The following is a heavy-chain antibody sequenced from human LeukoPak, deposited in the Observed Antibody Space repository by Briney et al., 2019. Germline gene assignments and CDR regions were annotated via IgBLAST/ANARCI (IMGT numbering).Heavy chain of an antibody. V-gene: IGHV1-69*13. Sequence: SVKVSCKASGGTFSSYAISWVRQAPGQGLEWMGGIIPILGTANYAQKFQGRVTITADESTSTAYMELSSLRSEDTAVYYCARGGITDLTEYYFDYRGQGTLVTVSS. CDR2: IIPILGTA. CDR3: ARGGITDLTEYYFDY. CDR1: GGTFSSYA. D-gene: IGHD1-20*01. J-gene: IGHJ4*02.